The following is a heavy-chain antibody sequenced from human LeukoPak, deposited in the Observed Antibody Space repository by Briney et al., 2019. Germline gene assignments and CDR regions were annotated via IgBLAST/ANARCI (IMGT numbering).Heavy chain of an antibody. CDR3: TREQSSSWYSWFDS. D-gene: IGHD6-13*01. CDR2: IWNDGSNK. CDR1: GFTFSSYG. J-gene: IGHJ5*01. Sequence: GGSLRHSCAASGFTFSSYGMHWVRQAPGKGLEWVAVIWNDGSNKYYADSVKGRFTISRDNSKNTLYLQMNSLRAEDTAVYYCTREQSSSWYSWFDSWGQGTLVTVSS. V-gene: IGHV3-33*01.